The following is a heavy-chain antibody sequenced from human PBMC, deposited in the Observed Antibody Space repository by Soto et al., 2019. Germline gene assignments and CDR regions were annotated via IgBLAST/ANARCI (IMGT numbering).Heavy chain of an antibody. CDR1: GFTFSSYA. CDR3: AKAGGGFGDFVHH. D-gene: IGHD3-10*01. Sequence: LRLSCAASGFTFSSYAMSWVRQAPGKGLEWVSAISGSGGSTYYADSVKGRFTISRENSKNTLYLQMNSLRTEDSAVYYCAKAGGGFGDFVHHWGQGTPVTVS. J-gene: IGHJ4*02. CDR2: ISGSGGST. V-gene: IGHV3-23*01.